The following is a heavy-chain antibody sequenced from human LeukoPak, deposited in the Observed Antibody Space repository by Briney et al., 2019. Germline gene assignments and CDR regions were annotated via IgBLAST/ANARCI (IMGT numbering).Heavy chain of an antibody. CDR1: GFTFSSYW. Sequence: GSLRLSCAASGFTFSSYWMSWVRQAPGKGLEWVASIKQDGSEKYYVDSVKGRFTISRDNAKNSLYLQMNSLRAEDTAVYYCARETSMVRGVSPIDYWGQGTLVTVSS. D-gene: IGHD3-10*01. CDR2: IKQDGSEK. CDR3: ARETSMVRGVSPIDY. J-gene: IGHJ4*02. V-gene: IGHV3-7*01.